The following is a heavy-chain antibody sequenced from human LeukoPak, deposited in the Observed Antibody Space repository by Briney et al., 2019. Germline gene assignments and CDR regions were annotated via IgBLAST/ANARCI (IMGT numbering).Heavy chain of an antibody. CDR2: TYYRSKWYN. Sequence: SQTLSLTCAISGDSASSNSAAWNWIRQSPSRGLEWLGRTYYRSKWYNDYAVSVKSRITINPDTSKNQFSLQLNSVTPEDTDVYYCARGPVLLWFGELYNWFDPWGQGTLVTVSS. CDR3: ARGPVLLWFGELYNWFDP. CDR1: GDSASSNSAA. V-gene: IGHV6-1*01. J-gene: IGHJ5*02. D-gene: IGHD3-10*01.